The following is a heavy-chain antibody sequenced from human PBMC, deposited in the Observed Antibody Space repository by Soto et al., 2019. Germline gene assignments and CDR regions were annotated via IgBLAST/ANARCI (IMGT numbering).Heavy chain of an antibody. CDR3: AKNKPQPSGPGTTGAFDI. J-gene: IGHJ3*02. CDR2: ISYDGSNK. Sequence: QSGGSLRLSCAASGFTFSSYGMHWVRQAPGKGLEWVAVISYDGSNKYYADSVKGRFTISRDNSKNTLYLQMNSLRAEDTAVYYCAKNKPQPSGPGTTGAFDIWGQGTMVTVSS. CDR1: GFTFSSYG. V-gene: IGHV3-30*18. D-gene: IGHD1-7*01.